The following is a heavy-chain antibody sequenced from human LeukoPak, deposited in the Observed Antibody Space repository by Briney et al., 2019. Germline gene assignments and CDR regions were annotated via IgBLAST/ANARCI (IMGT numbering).Heavy chain of an antibody. D-gene: IGHD6-13*01. CDR1: GFTFSSYG. Sequence: GGSLRLSCAASGFTFSSYGMHWVRQAPGKGLEWVAFIRYDGSNKYYADSVKGRFTISRDNAKNSLYLQMNSLRAEDTAVYYCARAKSSSWNRAFGYWGQGTLVTVSS. J-gene: IGHJ4*02. CDR2: IRYDGSNK. V-gene: IGHV3-30*02. CDR3: ARAKSSSWNRAFGY.